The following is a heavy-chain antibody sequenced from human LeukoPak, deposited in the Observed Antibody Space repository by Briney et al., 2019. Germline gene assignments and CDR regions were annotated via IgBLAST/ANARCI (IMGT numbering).Heavy chain of an antibody. J-gene: IGHJ4*02. Sequence: GGSLRLSCAASGFTFSSYGMHWVRQAPGKGLEWVAVISYDGSNKYYADSVKGRFTISRDNSKNTLYLQMNSLRAEDAAVYYCASAHGYGDYVPVGYWGQGSLVTVSS. V-gene: IGHV3-30*03. CDR2: ISYDGSNK. CDR1: GFTFSSYG. CDR3: ASAHGYGDYVPVGY. D-gene: IGHD4-17*01.